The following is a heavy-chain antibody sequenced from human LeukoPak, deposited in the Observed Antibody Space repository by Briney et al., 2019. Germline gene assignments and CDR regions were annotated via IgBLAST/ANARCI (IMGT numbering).Heavy chain of an antibody. J-gene: IGHJ4*02. CDR3: AGTSVDCTNGVCGEIDY. CDR2: INHSGST. CDR1: GGSFSGYY. V-gene: IGHV4-34*01. Sequence: PSETLSLTCAVYGGSFSGYYWSWIRQPPGTGLEWIGEINHSGSTNYNPSLKSRVTISVDTSKNQFSLKLGSVTAADTAVYYCAGTSVDCTNGVCGEIDYWGQGTLVTVSS. D-gene: IGHD2-8*01.